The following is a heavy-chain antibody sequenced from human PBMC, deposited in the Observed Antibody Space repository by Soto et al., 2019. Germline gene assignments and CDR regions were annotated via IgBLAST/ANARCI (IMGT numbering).Heavy chain of an antibody. J-gene: IGHJ5*01. CDR1: GGSISSYY. CDR2: IYYSGST. D-gene: IGHD3-9*01. CDR3: ARGYYDSLTGYRSGPNWFDP. V-gene: IGHV4-59*01. Sequence: SETLSLTCTVSGGSISSYYWSWIRQPPGKGLEWIGYIYYSGSTNYNPSLKSRVTISVDTSKNQFSLKLSSVTAADTAVYYCARGYYDSLTGYRSGPNWFDPWGQGSLVTVSS.